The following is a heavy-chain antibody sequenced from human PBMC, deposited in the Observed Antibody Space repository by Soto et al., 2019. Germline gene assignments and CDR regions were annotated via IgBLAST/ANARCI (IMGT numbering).Heavy chain of an antibody. CDR2: IYHSGST. Sequence: SETLSLTCAVSGGSISSSNWWSWVRQPPGKGLEWIGEIYHSGSTNYNPSLKSRVTISVDKSKNQFSLKLSSVTAADTAVYYCASLGAVAGGFYYYGMDVWGQGTTVTVSS. J-gene: IGHJ6*02. V-gene: IGHV4-4*02. CDR1: GGSISSSNW. CDR3: ASLGAVAGGFYYYGMDV. D-gene: IGHD6-19*01.